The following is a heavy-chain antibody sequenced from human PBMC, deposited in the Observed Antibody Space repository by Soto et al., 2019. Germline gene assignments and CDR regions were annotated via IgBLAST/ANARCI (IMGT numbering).Heavy chain of an antibody. J-gene: IGHJ4*02. Sequence: ASVKVSCKASGGTFSSYAISWVRQAPGQGLEWMGWINPNSGGTNYAQKFQGWVTMTRDTSISTAYMELSRLRSDDTAVYYCARQDYDILTGYSRPLDYWGQGTLVTVSS. CDR1: GGTFSSYA. D-gene: IGHD3-9*01. CDR3: ARQDYDILTGYSRPLDY. V-gene: IGHV1-2*04. CDR2: INPNSGGT.